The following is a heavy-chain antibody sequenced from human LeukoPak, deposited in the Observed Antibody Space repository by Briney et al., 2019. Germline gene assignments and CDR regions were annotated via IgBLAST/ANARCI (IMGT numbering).Heavy chain of an antibody. Sequence: SETLSLTCTVSGGSISSYYWSWIRQPPGKGLEWIGYIYYSGSTNYNPSFKSRVTKSVDTSKNQFSLRLSSVTAADTAVYYCARRGYCSGTNCYIFDYWGQGTLVTVPS. J-gene: IGHJ4*02. CDR1: GGSISSYY. D-gene: IGHD2-2*02. CDR2: IYYSGST. V-gene: IGHV4-59*08. CDR3: ARRGYCSGTNCYIFDY.